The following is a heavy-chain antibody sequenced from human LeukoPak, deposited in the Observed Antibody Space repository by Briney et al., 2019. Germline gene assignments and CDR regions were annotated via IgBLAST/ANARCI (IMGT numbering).Heavy chain of an antibody. CDR3: ARDLPPFGWFGDHYNWFDP. CDR1: GYTFTSYG. D-gene: IGHD3-10*01. V-gene: IGHV1-18*01. J-gene: IGHJ5*02. Sequence: ASVKVSCKASGYTFTSYGISWVRQAPGQGLEWMGWISAYNDNTNYAQKLQGRVTMTTDTSTSTAYMELRSLRSDDTAVYYCARDLPPFGWFGDHYNWFDPWGQGTLVTVSS. CDR2: ISAYNDNT.